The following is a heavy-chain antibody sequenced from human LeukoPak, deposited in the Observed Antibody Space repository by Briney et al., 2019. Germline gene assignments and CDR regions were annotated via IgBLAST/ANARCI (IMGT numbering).Heavy chain of an antibody. CDR1: GFTFSSYA. J-gene: IGHJ6*03. V-gene: IGHV3-64*01. CDR2: ISSNGGST. D-gene: IGHD2-21*02. Sequence: PGGSLRLSCAASGFTFSSYAMHWVRQAPGKGLEYVSAISSNGGSTYHANSVKGRFTISRDNSKNTLYLQMGSLRAEDMAVYYCARDSNIVVVTANNYYYYYYMDVWGKGTTVTVSS. CDR3: ARDSNIVVVTANNYYYYYYMDV.